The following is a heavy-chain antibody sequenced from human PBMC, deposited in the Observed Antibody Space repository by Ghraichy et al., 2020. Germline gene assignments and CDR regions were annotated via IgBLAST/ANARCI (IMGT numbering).Heavy chain of an antibody. CDR2: IYYSGST. CDR1: GGSISSYY. D-gene: IGHD3-3*01. J-gene: IGHJ6*03. V-gene: IGHV4-59*08. Sequence: SETLSLTCTVSGGSISSYYWSWIRQPPGKGLEWIGYIYYSGSTNYNPSLKSRVTISVDTSKNQFSLKLSSVTAADTAVYYCARGLSYDFWSIPNYYYYYMDVWGKGTTVTVSS. CDR3: ARGLSYDFWSIPNYYYYYMDV.